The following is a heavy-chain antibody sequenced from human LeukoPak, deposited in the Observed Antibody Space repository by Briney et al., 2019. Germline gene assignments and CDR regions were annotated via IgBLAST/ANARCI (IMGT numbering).Heavy chain of an antibody. J-gene: IGHJ6*02. CDR2: ISYDGSNK. CDR1: GFTFSSYA. CDR3: AREGWIGGMLLDYYYGMDV. V-gene: IGHV3-30-3*01. D-gene: IGHD2-21*01. Sequence: GGSVRLSCAASGFTFSSYAIHWVRQAPGKGLEWVAVISYDGSNKYYADSVKGRFTISRDNSKNTLYLQMNSLRAEDTAVYYCAREGWIGGMLLDYYYGMDVWGQGTTVTVSS.